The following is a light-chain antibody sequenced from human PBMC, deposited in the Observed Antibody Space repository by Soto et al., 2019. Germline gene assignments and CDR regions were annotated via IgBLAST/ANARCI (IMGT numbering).Light chain of an antibody. J-gene: IGLJ1*01. CDR3: AAWDDSLNGYV. CDR2: SNN. V-gene: IGLV1-44*01. Sequence: QSVLTQPPSASGTPGQRVTISCSGSSSNIGSNTVNWYQQLPGTAPKLLIYSNNHRPSGVPDRFSGSKSGTSASLAISGLQSEDEADYYCAAWDDSLNGYVFGTGTKLPVL. CDR1: SSNIGSNT.